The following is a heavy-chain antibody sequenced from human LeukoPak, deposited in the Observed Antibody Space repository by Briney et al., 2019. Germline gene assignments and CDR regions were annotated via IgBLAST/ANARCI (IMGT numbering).Heavy chain of an antibody. V-gene: IGHV4-61*02. CDR3: ARGRETTGGYSYGYYFDY. CDR2: IYTSGST. J-gene: IGHJ4*02. CDR1: GGSITSGTYY. Sequence: SETLSLTCTASGGSITSGTYYWNWIRQPAGKGLEWIGRIYTSGSTNYNPSLKSRVTMSVDTSKNQFSLKLSSVTAADTAVYYCARGRETTGGYSYGYYFDYWGQGTLVTVSS. D-gene: IGHD5-18*01.